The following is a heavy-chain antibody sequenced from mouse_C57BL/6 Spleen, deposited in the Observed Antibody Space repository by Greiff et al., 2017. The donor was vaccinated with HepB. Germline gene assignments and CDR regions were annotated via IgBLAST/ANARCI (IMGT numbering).Heavy chain of an antibody. Sequence: EVQLVESGAELAKPGASVKLSCTASGFNFTDYYMHWVKQRTEQGLEWIGRIDPEDGETKYAPTFQGKATITADTSSNTAYLQLSGLTSEVTAVYYCARGGGSRYWGQGTTLTVSS. J-gene: IGHJ2*01. D-gene: IGHD1-1*01. V-gene: IGHV14-2*01. CDR2: IDPEDGET. CDR3: ARGGGSRY. CDR1: GFNFTDYY.